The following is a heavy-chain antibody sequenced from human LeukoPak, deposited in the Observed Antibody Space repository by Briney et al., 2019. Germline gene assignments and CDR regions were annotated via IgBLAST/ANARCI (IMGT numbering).Heavy chain of an antibody. CDR1: GFTVYNNC. CDR2: IYSGGST. Sequence: GGSLRLSCVASGFTVYNNCISWFRQAPGKGLEWVSLIYSGGSTYSADSVKGRFAISRDTSENTVYLHMNNLRAEDTAVYYCARLMPSFGFIDFWGQGSLITVFS. V-gene: IGHV3-66*04. J-gene: IGHJ4*02. CDR3: ARLMPSFGFIDF. D-gene: IGHD2-2*01.